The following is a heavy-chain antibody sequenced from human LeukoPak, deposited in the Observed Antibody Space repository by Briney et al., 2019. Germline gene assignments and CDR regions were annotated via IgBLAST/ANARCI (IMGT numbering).Heavy chain of an antibody. J-gene: IGHJ4*02. D-gene: IGHD6-19*01. CDR3: ARWADLGWLAY. CDR1: GFTFSSYG. CDR2: ISGSGGST. Sequence: PGGTLRLSCAASGFTFSSYGMSWVRQAPGKGLEWVSAISGSGGSTYYADSVKGRFTISRDNSKNTLYLQMNSLRAEDTAVYYCARWADLGWLAYWGQGTLVTVSS. V-gene: IGHV3-23*01.